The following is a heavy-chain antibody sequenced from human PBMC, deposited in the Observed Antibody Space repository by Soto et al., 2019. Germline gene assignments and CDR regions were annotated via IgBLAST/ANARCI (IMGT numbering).Heavy chain of an antibody. CDR2: ISGSGGTT. D-gene: IGHD3-22*01. J-gene: IGHJ4*02. V-gene: IGHV3-23*01. CDR3: VRGDGDYHDGNGYLGRH. CDR1: GGSISSSNYY. Sequence: ETLSLTCTVSGGSISSSNYYWDWIRQTPGKGLEWVSGISGSGGTTYYAGSVKGRFTISRDNAENTLYLQMNSLRVEDTAVYYCVRGDGDYHDGNGYLGRHWGQGTLVTISS.